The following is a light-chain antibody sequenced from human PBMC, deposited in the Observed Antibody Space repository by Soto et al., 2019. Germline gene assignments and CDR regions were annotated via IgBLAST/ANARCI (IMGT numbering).Light chain of an antibody. CDR2: AAS. V-gene: IGKV1-39*01. CDR3: QQTYNSPLT. Sequence: EIHMTRSPSSLSASVGDRGTITYRASQNIRIYLNWFQQKPGKAPNLLINAASSLQSGVPSRFSGSGSGTDFSLTINSLQPEDFATYYCQQTYNSPLTFGQGTKVDIK. CDR1: QNIRIY. J-gene: IGKJ1*01.